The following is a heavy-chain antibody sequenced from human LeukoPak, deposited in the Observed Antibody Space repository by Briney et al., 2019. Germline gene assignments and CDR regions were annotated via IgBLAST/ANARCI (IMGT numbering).Heavy chain of an antibody. V-gene: IGHV3-74*01. CDR1: GYTFSNSW. J-gene: IGHJ3*01. CDR2: IYTDGTNT. Sequence: GGSLRLSCAASGYTFSNSWMQGVRQAPGKGLVWVSRIYTDGTNTHYADSVKGRFSISRDNARNTLYLQVHSLRADDTAVYYCSIDNYHTFWGQGTMVTVSS. D-gene: IGHD5-24*01. CDR3: SIDNYHTF.